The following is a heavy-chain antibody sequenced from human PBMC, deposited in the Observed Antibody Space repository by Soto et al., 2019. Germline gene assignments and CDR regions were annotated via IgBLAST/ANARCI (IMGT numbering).Heavy chain of an antibody. V-gene: IGHV3-21*01. J-gene: IGHJ2*01. CDR3: ARDYYCSSISCSTQSLYWYFDL. Sequence: PGGSLRLSCAASGFIFSSYSMNWVRQAPGKGLEWVSSISSSSSYIYYADSVKGRFTISRDNAKNSLYLQMNSLRAEDTAVYYCARDYYCSSISCSTQSLYWYFDLWGRGTLVTVSS. D-gene: IGHD2-2*01. CDR2: ISSSSSYI. CDR1: GFIFSSYS.